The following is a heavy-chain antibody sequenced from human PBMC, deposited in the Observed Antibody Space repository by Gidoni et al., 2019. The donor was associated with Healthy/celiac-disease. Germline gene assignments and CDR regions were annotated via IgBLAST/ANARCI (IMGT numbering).Heavy chain of an antibody. D-gene: IGHD5-12*01. V-gene: IGHV1-2*02. CDR2: IKPNSGGT. CDR1: GYTFTGYY. J-gene: IGHJ4*02. Sequence: QVQLVQSGAEVKKPGASVKVSCKASGYTFTGYYMHWVRQASGQGLEWMGWIKPNSGGTNYAQKFQGRVTMTRDTSISTAYMELSRLRSDDTAVYYCASGGGIVATILPPRSWGQGTLVTVSS. CDR3: ASGGGIVATILPPRS.